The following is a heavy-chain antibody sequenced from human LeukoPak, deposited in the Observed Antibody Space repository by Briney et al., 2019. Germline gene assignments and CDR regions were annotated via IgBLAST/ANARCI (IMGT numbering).Heavy chain of an antibody. J-gene: IGHJ4*02. D-gene: IGHD3-22*01. Sequence: GGSLRHSCAASVFTFSSYWMSWLRQAPGKGLEGVADIKQDGSEKYYVDSVKGRFTISRDNAKNSLYLQMNSLRAEDTALYYCARARNYYDNSGYLNYWGQGTLVTVSS. CDR2: IKQDGSEK. V-gene: IGHV3-7*01. CDR3: ARARNYYDNSGYLNY. CDR1: VFTFSSYW.